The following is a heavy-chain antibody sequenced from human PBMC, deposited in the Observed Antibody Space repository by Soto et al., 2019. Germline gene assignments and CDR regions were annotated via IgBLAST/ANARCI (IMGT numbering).Heavy chain of an antibody. CDR3: AKDDPRVVDAFDI. Sequence: GGSLRLSCAGSGFTFGDSYMSWIRQAPGTGLEWLSYNSPGSSYPAYADSVKGRFTISRDNAKSSLYLQMMSLTAEDTAIYYCAKDDPRVVDAFDIWGQGTMVTVSS. J-gene: IGHJ3*02. CDR2: NSPGSSYP. D-gene: IGHD3-3*01. V-gene: IGHV3-11*06. CDR1: GFTFGDSY.